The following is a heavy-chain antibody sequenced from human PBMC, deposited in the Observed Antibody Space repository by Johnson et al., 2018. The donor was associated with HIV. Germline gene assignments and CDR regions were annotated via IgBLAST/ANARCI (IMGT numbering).Heavy chain of an antibody. D-gene: IGHD6-6*01. CDR2: ISYDGSNK. V-gene: IGHV3-30*18. CDR3: AKVPWSSASKECRGAFDI. CDR1: GFTFSSYG. J-gene: IGHJ3*02. Sequence: QVQLVESGGGVVQPGRSLRLSCAASGFTFSSYGMHWVRQAPGKGLEWVAVISYDGSNKYYADSVKGRFTISRDNSKNTLYLQMNSLSAEDTAVYYCAKVPWSSASKECRGAFDIWGQGTMVIVSS.